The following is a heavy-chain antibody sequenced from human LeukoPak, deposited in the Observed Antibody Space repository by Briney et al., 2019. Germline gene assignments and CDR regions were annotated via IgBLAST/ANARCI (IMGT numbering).Heavy chain of an antibody. J-gene: IGHJ4*02. V-gene: IGHV3-33*01. CDR3: ARGSTSCYSIDY. CDR1: GFTFSSYG. Sequence: GGSLRLSCAASGFTFSSYGMHWARQAPDKGLEWVAVIWYDGSNENYADSVQGRFTISRDNSKNTLYLQMNSLRAEDTAVYFCARGSTSCYSIDYWGQGTLVTVSS. CDR2: IWYDGSNE. D-gene: IGHD3-22*01.